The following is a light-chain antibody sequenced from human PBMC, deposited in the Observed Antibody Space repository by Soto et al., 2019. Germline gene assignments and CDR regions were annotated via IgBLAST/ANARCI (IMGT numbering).Light chain of an antibody. CDR1: ESVLDY. V-gene: IGKV3-15*01. Sequence: IVMTHSPSTLSCSPCERANLSCIASESVLDYLAWFQQRPGQSPRLLIYGPATRATGIPGRFRGSGSGTEFTLTITSLQSEDFAVYYCQQYDKWPKWTIGQGT. J-gene: IGKJ1*01. CDR2: GPA. CDR3: QQYDKWPKWT.